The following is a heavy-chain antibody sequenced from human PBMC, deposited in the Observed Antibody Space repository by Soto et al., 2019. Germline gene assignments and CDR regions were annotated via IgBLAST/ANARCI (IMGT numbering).Heavy chain of an antibody. Sequence: EVQLLESGGGLVQPGGSLRLSCAASGFTFNTYAMSWVRQAPGKGLEWVSVISNSGGSTYYADSVKGRFTIYRDNSKNTLYLQMNSLRAEDTAAYYCAKRSPHYFDYWGQGTLVTVSS. D-gene: IGHD3-10*01. J-gene: IGHJ4*02. V-gene: IGHV3-23*01. CDR2: ISNSGGST. CDR3: AKRSPHYFDY. CDR1: GFTFNTYA.